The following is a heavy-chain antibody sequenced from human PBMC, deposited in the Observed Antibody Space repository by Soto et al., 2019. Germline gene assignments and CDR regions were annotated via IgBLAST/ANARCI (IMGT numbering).Heavy chain of an antibody. V-gene: IGHV3-23*01. Sequence: EVQLLDSGGGLVQPGGSLRLSCAASGFTFTSYAMSWVRQAPGKGLEWVSTISGTGDTTYYADSVKGRFTISSDNSKNTGYLQRNSRRADDTAVYYGAKVQIYGGQRWFDPWGQGTLVTVSS. CDR2: ISGTGDTT. D-gene: IGHD3-3*01. CDR3: AKVQIYGGQRWFDP. J-gene: IGHJ5*02. CDR1: GFTFTSYA.